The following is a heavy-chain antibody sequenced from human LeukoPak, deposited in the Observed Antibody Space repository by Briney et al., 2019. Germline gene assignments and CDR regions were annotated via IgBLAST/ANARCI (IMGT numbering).Heavy chain of an antibody. CDR1: GYTFTSYY. J-gene: IGHJ6*03. CDR2: INPSGGST. Sequence: ASVKVSCKASGYTFTSYYMHWVRQAPGQGLEWMGIINPSGGSTSYAQKFQGRVTMTRDMSTSTVYMELSRLRSDDTAVYYCARDAIAAAGTQLPYYYYYMDVWGKGTTVTISS. CDR3: ARDAIAAAGTQLPYYYYYMDV. D-gene: IGHD6-13*01. V-gene: IGHV1-46*01.